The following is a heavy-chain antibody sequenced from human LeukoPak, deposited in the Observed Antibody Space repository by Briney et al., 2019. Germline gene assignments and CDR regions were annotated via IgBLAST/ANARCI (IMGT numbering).Heavy chain of an antibody. CDR2: KNPTSGRT. Sequence: ASVTVSCTASGYTFTSYDINWVRQATGQGLEWMGWKNPTSGRTGFAQSFQGRLTMTTDTSTSTAYMELSSLTSEDTAVYYCARGPVKTHGMDVWGQGTTVTVSS. J-gene: IGHJ6*02. CDR3: ARGPVKTHGMDV. V-gene: IGHV1-8*01. CDR1: GYTFTSYD.